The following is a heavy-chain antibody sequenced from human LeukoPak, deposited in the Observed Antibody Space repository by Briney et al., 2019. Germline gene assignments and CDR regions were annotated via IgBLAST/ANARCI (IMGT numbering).Heavy chain of an antibody. CDR1: GGTFSSYA. Sequence: GASVKVSCKASGGTFSSYAISWVRQAPGQGLEWMGGIIPIFGTANYAQKFQGRVTITTDESTSTAYMELSSLRSEDTAVYYCARAGYEWELQFDYWGQGNLVTVSS. J-gene: IGHJ4*02. V-gene: IGHV1-69*05. CDR3: ARAGYEWELQFDY. D-gene: IGHD1-26*01. CDR2: IIPIFGTA.